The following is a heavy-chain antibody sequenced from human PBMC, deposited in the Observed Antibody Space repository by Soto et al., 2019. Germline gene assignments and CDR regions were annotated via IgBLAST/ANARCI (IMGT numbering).Heavy chain of an antibody. CDR3: AKAYCSVERCHSSDTLDM. Sequence: QVQLVESGGGVVQPGTSLRLSCAASGFTFSNYGMHWVRQAPGRGPEWVAGISYDGRNKYYADSVKGRFSISRDKSKNHLYMQMDSLRAEDTAVYYCAKAYCSVERCHSSDTLDMWGQEGMVTASS. V-gene: IGHV3-30*18. J-gene: IGHJ3*02. D-gene: IGHD2-15*01. CDR1: GFTFSNYG. CDR2: ISYDGRNK.